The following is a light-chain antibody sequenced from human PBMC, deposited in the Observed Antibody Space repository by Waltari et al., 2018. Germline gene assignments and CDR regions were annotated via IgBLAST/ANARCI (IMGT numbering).Light chain of an antibody. J-gene: IGKJ1*01. CDR3: MQALQTPWT. Sequence: DIVLTQSRLSLPVTPGEPASISCRSSQSLFHNNGYNYLDWYVQKPGQSPQVLIYLGSYRASGVPDRFSGSGSGTDFTLKISRVEAEDVGVYYCMQALQTPWTFGQGTKVEIK. CDR2: LGS. CDR1: QSLFHNNGYNY. V-gene: IGKV2-28*01.